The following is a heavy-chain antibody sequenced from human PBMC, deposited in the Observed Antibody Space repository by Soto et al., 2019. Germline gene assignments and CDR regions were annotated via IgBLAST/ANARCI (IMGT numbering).Heavy chain of an antibody. D-gene: IGHD3-22*01. CDR2: IKSKTDGGTT. V-gene: IGHV3-15*01. CDR1: GFTFSNAW. CDR3: QRYYYDSRGDVFDI. J-gene: IGHJ3*02. Sequence: GGSLRLSCAASGFTFSNAWMSWVRQAPGKGLEWVGRIKSKTDGGTTDYAAPVKGRFTISRDDSKNTLYLQMNSLKTEDTAVYYCQRYYYDSRGDVFDIWGQGTMVTVS.